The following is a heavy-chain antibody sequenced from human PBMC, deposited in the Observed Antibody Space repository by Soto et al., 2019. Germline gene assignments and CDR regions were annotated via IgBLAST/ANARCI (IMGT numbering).Heavy chain of an antibody. J-gene: IGHJ5*02. D-gene: IGHD2-2*01. CDR2: INHSGST. Sequence: SETLSLTCAVYGGSFSGYYWSWIRQPPGKGLEWIGEINHSGSTNYNPSLKSRVTISVDTSKNQFSLKLSSVTAADTVVYYCARGRYCSSTSCPHRFDPWGQGTLVTVSS. CDR1: GGSFSGYY. V-gene: IGHV4-34*01. CDR3: ARGRYCSSTSCPHRFDP.